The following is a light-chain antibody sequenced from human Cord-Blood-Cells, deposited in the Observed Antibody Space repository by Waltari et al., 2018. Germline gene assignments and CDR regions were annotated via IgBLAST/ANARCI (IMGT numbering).Light chain of an antibody. CDR3: QQDST. CDR2: GAS. CDR1: QSVSSSY. Sequence: EIVMTQSTATLSLSTGDRPTLSCRASQSVSSSYLSWSQQKPGQAPRLLIYGASTRATGIPARFSRSGSGTDFTLTIRSLQPEDFAVYSCQQDSTFGPGTKVDIK. V-gene: IGKV3D-7*01. J-gene: IGKJ3*01.